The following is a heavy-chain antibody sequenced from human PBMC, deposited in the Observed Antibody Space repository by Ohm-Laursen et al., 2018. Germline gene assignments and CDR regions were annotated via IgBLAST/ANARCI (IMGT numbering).Heavy chain of an antibody. D-gene: IGHD1-26*01. CDR1: GGSMSSSSYY. J-gene: IGHJ3*02. CDR3: ARGRGTYSLGAFDI. Sequence: SDTLSLTCTVSGGSMSSSSYYWGWIRQPPGKGLEWIGTIYYSGSTYYNPSLKSRVTISVDTSKNQFSLKLSSVTAADTAVYYCARGRGTYSLGAFDIWGQGTMVTVSS. V-gene: IGHV4-39*07. CDR2: IYYSGST.